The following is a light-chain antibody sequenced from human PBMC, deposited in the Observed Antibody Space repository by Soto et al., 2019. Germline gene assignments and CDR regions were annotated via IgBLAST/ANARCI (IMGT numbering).Light chain of an antibody. V-gene: IGKV3D-20*02. CDR2: DAS. Sequence: EFVLTQSPGTLSFSPGERATLSCRASQTVRNNYLAWYQQKPGQAPRLLIYDASSRATGIPARFSGSGSGTDFTLTISSLEPEDFAVYYCQHRSNWPGFGQGTRLE. CDR3: QHRSNWPG. CDR1: QTVRNNY. J-gene: IGKJ5*01.